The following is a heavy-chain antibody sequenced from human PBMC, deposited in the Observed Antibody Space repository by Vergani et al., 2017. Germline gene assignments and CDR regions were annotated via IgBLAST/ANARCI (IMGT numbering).Heavy chain of an antibody. CDR2: IYPGDSDT. V-gene: IGHV5-51*01. J-gene: IGHJ4*02. CDR1: GYSFTSYW. D-gene: IGHD3-22*01. Sequence: EVQLVQSGAEVKKPGESLKISCKGSGYSFTSYWIGWVRQMPGKGLEWMGIIYPGDSDTRYSPSFQGQVTISADKSISTAYLQWSSLKASDTAMYYCARPSDSSGYYYVGDTSADYWGQGTLVTVSS. CDR3: ARPSDSSGYYYVGDTSADY.